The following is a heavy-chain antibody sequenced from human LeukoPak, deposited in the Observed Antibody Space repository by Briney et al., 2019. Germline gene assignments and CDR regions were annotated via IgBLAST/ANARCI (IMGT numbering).Heavy chain of an antibody. V-gene: IGHV4-59*01. Sequence: SETLSLTWTVSGGSMSTYYRSWIRQPPGEGLEWIGYIYYSGSTNYNPSLKSRVIISVDTSKNQFSLKLSSVTAADTAVYSCAREHSYYDSSGYYYGSGYFDYWGQGTLVTVSS. J-gene: IGHJ4*02. CDR3: AREHSYYDSSGYYYGSGYFDY. D-gene: IGHD3-22*01. CDR1: GGSMSTYY. CDR2: IYYSGST.